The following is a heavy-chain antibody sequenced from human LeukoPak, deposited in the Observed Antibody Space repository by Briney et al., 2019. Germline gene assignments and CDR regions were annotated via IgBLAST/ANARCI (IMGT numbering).Heavy chain of an antibody. V-gene: IGHV4-4*07. CDR3: ARDQAYRYDSSDNWFDAFDI. CDR1: CGSISSYY. CDR2: IYTSGST. D-gene: IGHD3-22*01. Sequence: SETLSLTCTVSCGSISSYYWSWIRQPAGKGLEWIGRIYTSGSTNYNPSLKSRVTMSVDTSKNQFSLKLSSVTAADTAVYYCARDQAYRYDSSDNWFDAFDIWGQGTMVTVSS. J-gene: IGHJ3*02.